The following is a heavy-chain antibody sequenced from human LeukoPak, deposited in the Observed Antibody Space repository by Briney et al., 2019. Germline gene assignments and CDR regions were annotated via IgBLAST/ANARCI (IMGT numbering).Heavy chain of an antibody. CDR1: GFTVSSNY. D-gene: IGHD1-1*01. J-gene: IGHJ3*02. Sequence: PGGSLRLSCAASGFTVSSNYMSWVRQAPGKGLEWVSVIYTGGSTYYADSVQGRFTISRHDSKNTLYLQMNCLRAEDTAVYYCARLTTTHAFDIWGQGTMVTVSS. CDR2: IYTGGST. V-gene: IGHV3-53*04. CDR3: ARLTTTHAFDI.